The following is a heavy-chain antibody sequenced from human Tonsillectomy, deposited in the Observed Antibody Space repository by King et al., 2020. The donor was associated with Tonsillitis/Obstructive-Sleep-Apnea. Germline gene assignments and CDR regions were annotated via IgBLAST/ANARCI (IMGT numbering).Heavy chain of an antibody. CDR1: GGSVSSVSYY. D-gene: IGHD2-21*01. J-gene: IGHJ4*02. CDR2: IHYSGST. CDR3: ARSPLVSYFDY. Sequence: VQLQESGPGLVKPSETLSLTCTVSGGSVSSVSYYWPWIRQPPGKGLEWIGYIHYSGSTNYNPSLKSRVTISVDTSKNQFSLKLSSVTAADTAVYYCARSPLVSYFDYWGQGTLVTVSS. V-gene: IGHV4-61*01.